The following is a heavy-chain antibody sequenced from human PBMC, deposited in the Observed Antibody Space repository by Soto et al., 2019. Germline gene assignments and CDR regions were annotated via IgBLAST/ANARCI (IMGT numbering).Heavy chain of an antibody. CDR1: GFTFSSYA. Sequence: GSLRLSCAASGFTFSSYAMSWVRQAPGKGLEWVSAISGSGGTTYYADSVKGRFTISRDNSKNTLYLHVNSLRAEDTAVYYCAKDQYSGSPGKPDYWGQGTLVTVSS. V-gene: IGHV3-23*01. J-gene: IGHJ4*02. CDR3: AKDQYSGSPGKPDY. D-gene: IGHD1-26*01. CDR2: ISGSGGTT.